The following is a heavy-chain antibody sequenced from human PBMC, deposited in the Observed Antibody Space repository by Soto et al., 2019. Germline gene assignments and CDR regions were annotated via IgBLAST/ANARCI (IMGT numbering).Heavy chain of an antibody. CDR3: ASCRYYYYYYLDV. Sequence: PSETLSLTCTVSGGSISSGGYSWSWIRQHPGEGLEWIGYIYYSGSATYHPSLKSRVTISVDTSKNEFSLKLSSVTAADTAVYYCASCRYYYYYYLDVWGKGTTVTVSS. J-gene: IGHJ6*03. CDR1: GGSISSGGYS. CDR2: IYYSGSA. V-gene: IGHV4-31*02.